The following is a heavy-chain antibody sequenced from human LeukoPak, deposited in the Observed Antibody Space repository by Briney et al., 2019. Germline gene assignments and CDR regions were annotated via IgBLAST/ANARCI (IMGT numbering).Heavy chain of an antibody. CDR1: GDSFIGYY. CDR3: TKSDGYGLIRI. D-gene: IGHD3-10*01. Sequence: PSETLSLTCSVSGDSFIGYYWGWIRQPPGKGLEWIGNIYYTGNTYYNSSLKSRVTISLDTSKNQFSLKVISMTAADTAAYYCTKSDGYGLIRICGRGTMVTVSS. J-gene: IGHJ3*02. V-gene: IGHV4-39*07. CDR2: IYYTGNT.